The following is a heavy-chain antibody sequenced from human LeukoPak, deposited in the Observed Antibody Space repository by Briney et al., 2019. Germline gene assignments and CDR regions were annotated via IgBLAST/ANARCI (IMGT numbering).Heavy chain of an antibody. CDR3: AREAFRFGEHYFDY. D-gene: IGHD3-10*01. Sequence: GGSLRLSCAVSGFTFSNYWMHWIRQAPGKGLVWVSRINSDESSRTYGDSVKGRFTISRDNAKNTLCLQMNSLRAEDTAVYYCAREAFRFGEHYFDYWGQGTLVTVSS. J-gene: IGHJ4*02. CDR2: INSDESSR. CDR1: GFTFSNYW. V-gene: IGHV3-74*01.